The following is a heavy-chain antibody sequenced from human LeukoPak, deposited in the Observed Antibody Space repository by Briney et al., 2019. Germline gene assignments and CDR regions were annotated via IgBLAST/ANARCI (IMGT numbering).Heavy chain of an antibody. D-gene: IGHD6-13*01. J-gene: IGHJ5*02. V-gene: IGHV4-59*01. CDR1: GGSISTYY. CDR3: AKAVAAAGRYGFDP. Sequence: PSETLSLTCTVSGGSISTYYWSWIRQPPGKGLEWIGYIYNSGSTSYNPSLQSRVTISVDTSKNQFSLRLTSVTAADTAVYYCAKAVAAAGRYGFDPWGQGTLVTVSS. CDR2: IYNSGST.